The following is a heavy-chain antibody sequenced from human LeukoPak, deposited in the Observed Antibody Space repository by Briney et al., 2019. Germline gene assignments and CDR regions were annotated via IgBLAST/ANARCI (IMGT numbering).Heavy chain of an antibody. V-gene: IGHV3-30*02. D-gene: IGHD6-19*01. CDR1: GFTFSSYG. J-gene: IGHJ4*02. Sequence: PGGSLRLSCAASGFTFSSYGMHWVRQAPGKGLEWVAFIRYDGSNKYYADSVKGRFTISRDNSKNTLYLQMNSLRAEDKAVYYCAKSYCSCWYYFDYWGKGTLVTVSS. CDR3: AKSYCSCWYYFDY. CDR2: IRYDGSNK.